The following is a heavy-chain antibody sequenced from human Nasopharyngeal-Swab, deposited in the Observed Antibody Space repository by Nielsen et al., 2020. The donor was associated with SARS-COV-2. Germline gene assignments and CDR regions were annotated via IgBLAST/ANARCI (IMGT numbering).Heavy chain of an antibody. J-gene: IGHJ6*02. D-gene: IGHD3-10*01. CDR2: ISWDSGTM. CDR3: AKDKEVLGYYGMDV. CDR1: GFTFDDSA. V-gene: IGHV3-9*01. Sequence: LKISCAASGFTFDDSAMHWVRQAPGKGLEWVSGISWDSGTMGYADSLKGRFTISRDNAKNSLYLQMNSLRAEDTALYYCAKDKEVLGYYGMDVWGQGTTVTVSS.